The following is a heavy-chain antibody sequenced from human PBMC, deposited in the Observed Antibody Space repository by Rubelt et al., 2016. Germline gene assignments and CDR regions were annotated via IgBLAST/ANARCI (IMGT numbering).Heavy chain of an antibody. CDR3: ARGLGAPDY. Sequence: LVESGGGLVQPGGSLRLSCAASGFTFTNYWMSWVRQAPGKGLDWVANIKQDGSEKYYVDSVKGRFTISRDNAKNSLYLQMNSLRAEDTAVYYCARGLGAPDYWGQGSLVTVSS. CDR1: GFTFTNYW. D-gene: IGHD1-26*01. CDR2: IKQDGSEK. J-gene: IGHJ4*02. V-gene: IGHV3-7*01.